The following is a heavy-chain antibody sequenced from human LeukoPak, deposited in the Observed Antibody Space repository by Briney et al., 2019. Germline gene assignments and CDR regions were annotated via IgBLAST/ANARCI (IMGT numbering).Heavy chain of an antibody. D-gene: IGHD2-21*01. V-gene: IGHV1-69*02. CDR1: GGTLSSYT. J-gene: IGHJ3*02. CDR2: IIPILGIA. Sequence: ASVKVSCKASGGTLSSYTISWVRQVPGQGLEWVGRIIPILGIANYAQKFQGRVTITADKSTSTAYMELSSLRSEDTAVYYCARNRLAYCGGDCSDAFDIWGQGTMVTVSS. CDR3: ARNRLAYCGGDCSDAFDI.